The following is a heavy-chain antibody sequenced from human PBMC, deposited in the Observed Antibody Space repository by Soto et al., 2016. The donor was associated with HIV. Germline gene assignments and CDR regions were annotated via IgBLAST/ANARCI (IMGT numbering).Heavy chain of an antibody. V-gene: IGHV1-46*01. Sequence: QVQLVQSGAEVKKPGASVKVSCKASGYTFTNYYMHWVRQAPGQGLEWMGLINPTGGSTSYAQKFQGRVSLTRDTSTSTVYMELSSLTSDTAVYYCARLNTVVTPVYWGQGTLVTVSS. D-gene: IGHD2-21*02. CDR3: ARLNTVVTPVY. CDR1: GYTFTNYY. J-gene: IGHJ4*02. CDR2: INPTGGST.